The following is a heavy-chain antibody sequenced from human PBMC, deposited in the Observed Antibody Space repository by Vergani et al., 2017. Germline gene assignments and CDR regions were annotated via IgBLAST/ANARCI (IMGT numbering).Heavy chain of an antibody. Sequence: QVHLVESGVCVFQPGSSVILSCVVSGFTSSYYGMHWVRQAPGKGLEWLAVISYDGTQKSYADSVKGRFTISRDNSKSTLYLQMNSLRTEDTAVYYCATKSCGTPGCQIGYFREWGQGTLVTVSS. V-gene: IGHV3-30*03. J-gene: IGHJ1*01. D-gene: IGHD1-1*01. CDR1: GFTSSYYG. CDR3: ATKSCGTPGCQIGYFRE. CDR2: ISYDGTQK.